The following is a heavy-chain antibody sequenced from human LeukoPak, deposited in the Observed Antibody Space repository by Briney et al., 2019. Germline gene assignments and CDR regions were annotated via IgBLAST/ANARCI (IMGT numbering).Heavy chain of an antibody. CDR3: ARHGNLVVVPSAKGFDY. CDR1: GGSISSFSHY. D-gene: IGHD2-2*01. V-gene: IGHV4-39*01. Sequence: SEPLSLTCTVSGGSISSFSHYWGWIRQPPGKGLEWIGSIYYSGDTYFNPSLKSRVTISVDTAKSHFSLRLSSVTAADTAVYYCARHGNLVVVPSAKGFDYWGQGTLVTVSS. CDR2: IYYSGDT. J-gene: IGHJ4*02.